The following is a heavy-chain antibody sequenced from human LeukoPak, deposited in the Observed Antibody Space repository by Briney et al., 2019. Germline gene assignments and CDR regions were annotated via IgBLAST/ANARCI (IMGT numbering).Heavy chain of an antibody. V-gene: IGHV1-18*04. CDR3: ARLNYYDSSDQTL. CDR1: GYTFTGYY. Sequence: GASVKVSCKASGYTFTGYYMHWVRQAPGQGLEWMGWISAYNGNTNYAQKLQGRVTMTTGTSTSTAYMELRSLRSDDTAVYYCARLNYYDSSDQTLWGQGTLVTVSS. J-gene: IGHJ4*02. CDR2: ISAYNGNT. D-gene: IGHD3-22*01.